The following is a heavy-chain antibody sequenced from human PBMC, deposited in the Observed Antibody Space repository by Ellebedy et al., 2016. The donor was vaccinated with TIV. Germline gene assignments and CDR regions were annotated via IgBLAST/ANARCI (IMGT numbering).Heavy chain of an antibody. CDR1: GGSITGVAYF. D-gene: IGHD3-10*01. Sequence: MPSETLSLTCSVSGGSITGVAYFWSWIRQPPGTGLEWIGEVNPSGTTNDNPSLKSRVTISVDTPKKQFYLRLTSVTAADTAVYYCARARGQYLYGSGSYFTNWGQGEMVTVSS. CDR3: ARARGQYLYGSGSYFTN. V-gene: IGHV4-30-2*01. CDR2: VNPSGTT. J-gene: IGHJ4*02.